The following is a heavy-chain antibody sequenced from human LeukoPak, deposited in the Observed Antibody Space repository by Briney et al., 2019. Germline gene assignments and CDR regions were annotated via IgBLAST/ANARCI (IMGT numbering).Heavy chain of an antibody. Sequence: SETLSLTCTVSGGSISSSSYYWGWIRQPPGKGLEWIGSIYYSGSTYYNPSLKSRVTISVDTSKNQLSLKLSSVTAADTAVYYCASQDSGYPTLGGYWGQGTLVTVSS. D-gene: IGHD5-12*01. CDR1: GGSISSSSYY. J-gene: IGHJ4*02. CDR3: ASQDSGYPTLGGY. CDR2: IYYSGST. V-gene: IGHV4-39*01.